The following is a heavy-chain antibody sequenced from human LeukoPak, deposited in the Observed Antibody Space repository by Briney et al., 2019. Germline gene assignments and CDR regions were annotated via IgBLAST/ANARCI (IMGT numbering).Heavy chain of an antibody. CDR1: GFTFSSSG. CDR3: AKEYDLLASAGRKYYYYCYLDV. CDR2: IWYDGSNK. D-gene: IGHD3-3*02. Sequence: GGSLRLSGAAAGFTFSSSGMDWVRQAPGKGLEWVAVIWYDGSNKYYADSVKGRFTISRDNSKNTLYLQMNSLRAEDTAEYYCAKEYDLLASAGRKYYYYCYLDVWGKGTTVTVSS. V-gene: IGHV3-33*06. J-gene: IGHJ6*03.